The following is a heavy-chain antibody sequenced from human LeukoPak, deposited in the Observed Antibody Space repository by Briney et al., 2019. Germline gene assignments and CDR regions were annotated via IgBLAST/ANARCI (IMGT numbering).Heavy chain of an antibody. V-gene: IGHV4-4*02. CDR1: GGSISGANW. CDR3: ARLWGTFES. CDR2: IYHSGSA. J-gene: IGHJ4*02. D-gene: IGHD7-27*01. Sequence: SETLFLTCDVSGGSISGANWWGWVRQPPGKGLEWIGEIYHSGSANYNPSLKSRVTISVDKSKNQFSLKLTSMTAADTAVYYCARLWGTFESWGQGTLVTVSS.